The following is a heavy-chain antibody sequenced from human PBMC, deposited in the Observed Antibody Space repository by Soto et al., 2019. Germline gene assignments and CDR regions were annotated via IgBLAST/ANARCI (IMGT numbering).Heavy chain of an antibody. Sequence: QVQLQESGPGLVKPSQTLSLTCTVSGGSISSGGYYWSWIRQHPGKGLEWIGYIYYSGSTYYNPSLKSRVTISVDTSKNQFSLKLSSVTVADTAVYYCAREDGGNSAYWYFDLWGRGTLVTVSS. CDR3: AREDGGNSAYWYFDL. CDR1: GGSISSGGYY. J-gene: IGHJ2*01. CDR2: IYYSGST. D-gene: IGHD2-21*02. V-gene: IGHV4-31*03.